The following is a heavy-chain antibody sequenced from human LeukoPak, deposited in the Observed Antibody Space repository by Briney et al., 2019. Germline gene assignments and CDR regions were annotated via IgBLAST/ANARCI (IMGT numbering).Heavy chain of an antibody. CDR1: GFTFSSYW. CDR2: IKQDGSEK. J-gene: IGHJ6*02. D-gene: IGHD1-26*01. V-gene: IGHV3-7*01. CDR3: AREELLGAYYYYGMDV. Sequence: PGGSLRLSRAASGFTFSSYWMSWVRQAPGKGLEWVANIKQDGSEKYYVDSVKGRFTISRDNAKNSLYLQMNSLRAEDTAVYYCAREELLGAYYYYGMDVWGQGTTVTVSS.